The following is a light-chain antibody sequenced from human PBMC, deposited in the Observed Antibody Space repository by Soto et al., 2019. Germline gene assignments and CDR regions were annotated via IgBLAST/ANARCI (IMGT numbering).Light chain of an antibody. CDR3: ASWDGSLSGHV. CDR1: NSNIGSNY. J-gene: IGLJ1*01. CDR2: TNN. V-gene: IGLV1-47*02. Sequence: QSVLTQPPSASGTPGQRVTISCSGRNSNIGSNYVYWYQHLPGTAPKLLIYTNNQRPSGVPDRFSGSKSGTSASLAISGLRSEDEADYHCASWDGSLSGHVFGTGTKVTVL.